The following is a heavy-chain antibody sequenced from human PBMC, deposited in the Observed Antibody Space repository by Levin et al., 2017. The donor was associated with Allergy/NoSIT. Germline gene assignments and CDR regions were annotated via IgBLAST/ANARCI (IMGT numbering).Heavy chain of an antibody. CDR3: ASRRWAIGYQLLGWNWFDP. Sequence: SQTLSLTCAVYGGSFSGYYWSWIRQPPGKGLEWIGEINHSGSTNYNPSLKSRVTISVDTSKNQFSLKLSSVTAADTAVYYCASRRWAIGYQLLGWNWFDPWGQGTLVTVSS. CDR2: INHSGST. V-gene: IGHV4-34*01. J-gene: IGHJ5*02. CDR1: GGSFSGYY. D-gene: IGHD2-2*01.